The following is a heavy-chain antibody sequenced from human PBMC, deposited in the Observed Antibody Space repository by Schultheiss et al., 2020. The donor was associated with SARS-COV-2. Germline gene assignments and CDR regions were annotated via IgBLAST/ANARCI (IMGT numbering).Heavy chain of an antibody. D-gene: IGHD3-10*01. CDR1: GFTFSSYS. CDR3: ARDGGSGRVFDY. CDR2: ISSSSSYI. J-gene: IGHJ4*02. Sequence: GGSLRLSCAASGFTFSSYSMNWVRQAPGKGLEWVSSISSSSSYIYYADSVKGRFTISRDNSKNSLYLQMNSLRAEDTAVYYCARDGGSGRVFDYWGQGTLVTVSS. V-gene: IGHV3-21*01.